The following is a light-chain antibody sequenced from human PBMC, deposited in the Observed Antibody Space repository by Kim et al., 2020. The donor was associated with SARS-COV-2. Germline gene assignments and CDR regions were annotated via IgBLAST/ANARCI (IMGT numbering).Light chain of an antibody. CDR3: QEYNSDAKT. Sequence: DIQMTQSPATLSASVGDRVTITCRASQSISSWLAWYQQRPGKAPQLLIYDASSLESGVASRFSGSGSGTEFTLTISRLQPDDFATYYCQEYNSDAKTFGQGTKVDI. J-gene: IGKJ1*01. CDR2: DAS. CDR1: QSISSW. V-gene: IGKV1-5*01.